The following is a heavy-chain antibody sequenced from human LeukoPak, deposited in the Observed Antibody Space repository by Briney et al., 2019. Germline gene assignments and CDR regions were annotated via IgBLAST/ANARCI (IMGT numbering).Heavy chain of an antibody. CDR2: IKQDASAK. V-gene: IGHV3-7*01. D-gene: IGHD1/OR15-1a*01. J-gene: IGHJ4*02. Sequence: GGSLRLSCAASGFTFSMYSMSWVRQAPGKGLEWVALIKQDASAKEYVDSLKGRVTISRDNAKSSLYLQMNSLRVDDTALYYCARWRGEQSEFDSWGQGTLVTVSS. CDR1: GFTFSMYS. CDR3: ARWRGEQSEFDS.